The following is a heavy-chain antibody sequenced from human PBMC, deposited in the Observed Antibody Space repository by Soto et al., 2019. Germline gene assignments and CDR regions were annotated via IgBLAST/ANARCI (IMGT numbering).Heavy chain of an antibody. CDR3: AKEDHGDGWLSEY. V-gene: IGHV3-23*01. CDR1: GFTLDIYA. J-gene: IGHJ4*02. Sequence: GSLRLSCAASGFTLDIYAMSWVRQAPGKGLEWVSTIEGGGGTSYADFVRGRFSISRDSSKNTLYLQMNGLRAEDTAIYYCAKEDHGDGWLSEYWGLGTLVTVS. D-gene: IGHD4-17*01. CDR2: IEGGGGT.